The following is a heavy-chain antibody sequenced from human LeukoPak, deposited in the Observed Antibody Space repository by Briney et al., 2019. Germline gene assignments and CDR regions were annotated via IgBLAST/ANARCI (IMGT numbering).Heavy chain of an antibody. CDR2: INHSGST. J-gene: IGHJ5*02. CDR1: GGSFSGYY. D-gene: IGHD3-3*01. V-gene: IGHV4-34*01. CDR3: ARDSGITIFGVVIPNWFDP. Sequence: SETLSLTCAVYGGSFSGYYWSWIRQPPGKGLEWIGEINHSGSTNYNPSLKSRVTISVDTSKNQFSLKLGSVTAADTAVYYCARDSGITIFGVVIPNWFDPWGEGTLLTVSS.